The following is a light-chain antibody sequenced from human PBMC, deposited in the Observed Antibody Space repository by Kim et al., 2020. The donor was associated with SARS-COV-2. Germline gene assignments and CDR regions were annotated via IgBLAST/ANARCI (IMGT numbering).Light chain of an antibody. V-gene: IGKV1-17*01. CDR3: LKHNGYPIT. CDR2: AAS. CDR1: QDISKY. Sequence: DIQMTQSPSSLSASVGDRVTITCRASQDISKYLGWYQQKPGRAPNRLISAASSLRSGVPSRFRGSGSGTEFTLTISSLQPEDFATYLCLKHNGYPITFGQGTRLEIK. J-gene: IGKJ5*01.